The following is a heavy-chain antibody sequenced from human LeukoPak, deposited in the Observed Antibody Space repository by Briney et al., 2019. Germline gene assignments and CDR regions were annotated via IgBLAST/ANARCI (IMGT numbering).Heavy chain of an antibody. V-gene: IGHV4-4*02. Sequence: SETLSLTCAVSGGSISGSNWWSWVRQPPGKGLEWIGEIYHSGSTNYNPSLKSRVTISVDKSKNQFSLKLSSVTAADTAVYYCARADSSGWTYYFDYWGQGTLVTVSS. CDR1: GGSISGSNW. CDR3: ARADSSGWTYYFDY. J-gene: IGHJ4*02. D-gene: IGHD6-19*01. CDR2: IYHSGST.